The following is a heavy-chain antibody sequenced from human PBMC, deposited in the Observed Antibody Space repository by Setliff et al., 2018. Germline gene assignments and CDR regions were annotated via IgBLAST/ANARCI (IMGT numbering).Heavy chain of an antibody. CDR3: ARAQVVFAISAPVWYFEV. D-gene: IGHD2-21*01. V-gene: IGHV4-34*01. J-gene: IGHJ2*01. CDR2: INHSGST. CDR1: GGSFSGYQ. Sequence: SETLSLTCVVYGGSFSGYQWSWIRQPPGKGLEWIGEINHSGSTNYNPSLKSRVSISVVKPKNRFSLKLTSVTAADTAVYYCARAQVVFAISAPVWYFEVWGRGTQVTVSS.